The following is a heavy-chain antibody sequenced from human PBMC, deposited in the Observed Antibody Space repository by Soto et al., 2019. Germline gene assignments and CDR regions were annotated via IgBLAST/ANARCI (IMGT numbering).Heavy chain of an antibody. CDR3: ASGYCGGDCYPGMDYYYGMDV. D-gene: IGHD2-21*02. CDR1: GFTFSSYW. CDR2: IKQDGSEK. V-gene: IGHV3-7*01. Sequence: GGSLRLSCAASGFTFSSYWMSWVRQAPGKGLEWVANIKQDGSEKYYVDSVKGRFTISRDNAKNSLYLQMNSLRAEDTAVYYCASGYCGGDCYPGMDYYYGMDVWGQGTTVTVSS. J-gene: IGHJ6*02.